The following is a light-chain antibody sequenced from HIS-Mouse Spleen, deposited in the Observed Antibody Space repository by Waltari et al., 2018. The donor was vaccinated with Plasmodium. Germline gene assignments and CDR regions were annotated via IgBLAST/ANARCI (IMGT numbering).Light chain of an antibody. J-gene: IGKJ3*01. Sequence: ELVMTPSPATLSVSPGARATLSCRASQSVSSNLAWYQQKPGQAPRLLIYGAATRATGIPARFSGSGSGTEFTLTISSLQSEDFAVYYCQQYNNWSFTFGPGTKVDIK. CDR3: QQYNNWSFT. V-gene: IGKV3-15*01. CDR2: GAA. CDR1: QSVSSN.